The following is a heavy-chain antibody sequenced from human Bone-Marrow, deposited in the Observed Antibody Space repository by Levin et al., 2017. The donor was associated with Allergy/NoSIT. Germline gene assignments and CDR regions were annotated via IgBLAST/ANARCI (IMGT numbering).Heavy chain of an antibody. Sequence: GASVKVSCKASGYTFSNYLITWVRQAPGQGLEWMGWISAYTDNTNYAPKFQGRVTMTTDTSTSTALMELRNLKSDDTAVYYCARAGELRLDYWGQGTLVTVSS. CDR3: ARAGELRLDY. J-gene: IGHJ4*02. V-gene: IGHV1-18*01. CDR2: ISAYTDNT. D-gene: IGHD1-7*01. CDR1: GYTFSNYL.